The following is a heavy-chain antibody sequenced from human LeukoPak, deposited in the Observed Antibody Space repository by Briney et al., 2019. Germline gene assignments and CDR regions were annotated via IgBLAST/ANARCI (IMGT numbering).Heavy chain of an antibody. CDR1: GGSLSGHY. CDR2: INHSGST. CDR3: ARDSGHRIDYYYYYYYMDV. V-gene: IGHV4-34*01. D-gene: IGHD1-14*01. Sequence: SETLSLTCAVYGGSLSGHYWSWIRPLPGQGMEWIGEINHSGSTNYNPSRKSRVTISVDTSKDQFSLKLSSVTAADTAVYFCARDSGHRIDYYYYYYYMDVWGKGTTVTVSS. J-gene: IGHJ6*03.